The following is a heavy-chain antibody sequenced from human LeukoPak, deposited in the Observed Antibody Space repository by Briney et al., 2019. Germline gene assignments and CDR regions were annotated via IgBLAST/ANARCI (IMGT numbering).Heavy chain of an antibody. Sequence: PGTSLRLSCAASGFTFSRHGMHWVRQAPGKGLEWVAVIYYDGSNEYYADSVKGRFTISRDNSRNKNTMYLQMNSLRAEDTAVYYCARDIAAVRMDVWGQGTTVTVSS. CDR1: GFTFSRHG. V-gene: IGHV3-33*01. J-gene: IGHJ6*02. CDR2: IYYDGSNE. CDR3: ARDIAAVRMDV. D-gene: IGHD6-25*01.